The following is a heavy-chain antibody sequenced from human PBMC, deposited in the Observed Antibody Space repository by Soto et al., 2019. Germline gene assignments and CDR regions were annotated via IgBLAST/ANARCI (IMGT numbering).Heavy chain of an antibody. CDR1: GGSIYSNNW. D-gene: IGHD3-3*01. Sequence: PSETLSLTCAVSGGSIYSNNWWSWVRQPPGKGLEWIGEIHHSGSTNYNPSLNSRVTISVDNSKNQLSLKLSSVTAADTAVYYCARDQGITTFGVYSMYYYGMDVWGQGTTVTVSS. J-gene: IGHJ6*02. CDR2: IHHSGST. V-gene: IGHV4-4*02. CDR3: ARDQGITTFGVYSMYYYGMDV.